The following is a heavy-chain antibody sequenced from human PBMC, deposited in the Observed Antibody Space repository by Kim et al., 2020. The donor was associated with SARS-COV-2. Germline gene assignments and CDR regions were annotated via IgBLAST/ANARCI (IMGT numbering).Heavy chain of an antibody. CDR2: I. CDR3: ARDSDWAFDY. V-gene: IGHV3-48*02. Sequence: IWYAGSVKGRFTISRDTAKNSVFLQMNSLRDGDTAIYYCARDSDWAFDYWGQGTLVAVSS. D-gene: IGHD3-9*01. J-gene: IGHJ4*02.